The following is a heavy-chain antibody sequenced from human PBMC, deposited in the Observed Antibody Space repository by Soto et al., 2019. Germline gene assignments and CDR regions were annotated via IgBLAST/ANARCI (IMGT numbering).Heavy chain of an antibody. Sequence: GESLKISCKGSGYSFTSYWIGWVRQMPGKGLEWMGIIYPGDSDTRYSPPFQGQVTISADKSISTAYLQWSSLKASDTAMYYCARGRYYDSSGYLYYFDYWGQGTLVTVSS. J-gene: IGHJ4*02. CDR2: IYPGDSDT. CDR1: GYSFTSYW. V-gene: IGHV5-51*01. CDR3: ARGRYYDSSGYLYYFDY. D-gene: IGHD3-22*01.